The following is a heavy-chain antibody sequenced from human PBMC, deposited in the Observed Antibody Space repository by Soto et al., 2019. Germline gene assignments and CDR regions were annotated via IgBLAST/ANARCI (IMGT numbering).Heavy chain of an antibody. CDR1: GGTFSSYT. V-gene: IGHV1-69*04. Sequence: GASVKVSCTASGGTFSSYTISWVRQAPGQGLEWMGRIIPILGIANYAQKFQGRVTITADKSTSTAYMELSSLRSEDTAVYYCAREEVVVVPAALGGYYYYYYMDVWGKGTTVTVSS. CDR2: IIPILGIA. CDR3: AREEVVVVPAALGGYYYYYYMDV. J-gene: IGHJ6*03. D-gene: IGHD2-2*01.